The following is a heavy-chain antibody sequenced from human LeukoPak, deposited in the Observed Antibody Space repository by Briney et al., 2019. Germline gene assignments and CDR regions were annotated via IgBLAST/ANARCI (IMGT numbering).Heavy chain of an antibody. CDR1: GGSFSGYY. CDR2: INHSGST. J-gene: IGHJ6*03. Sequence: PSETLSLTCAVYGGSFSGYYWSWIRQPPGKGLEWIGEINHSGSTNYNPSLKSRVTISVDTSKNQFSLKLSSVTAADTAVYYCARNVFHRSSTSWYYYYYMDVWGKGTTVTVSS. D-gene: IGHD2-2*01. CDR3: ARNVFHRSSTSWYYYYYMDV. V-gene: IGHV4-34*01.